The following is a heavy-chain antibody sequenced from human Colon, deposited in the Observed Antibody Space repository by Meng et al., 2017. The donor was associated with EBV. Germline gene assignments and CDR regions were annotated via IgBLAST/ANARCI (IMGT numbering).Heavy chain of an antibody. D-gene: IGHD3-10*01. CDR1: GGSISSRHHY. CDR3: ARRRGGSGRDC. Sequence: QLQLQESGPGLVNPSETLSLTCTVSGGSISSRHHYWGWVRQPPGKGLQWIGTIYHSGSTSYNPSLQSRVTMFVDTSKNQFSLMLTSVTATDTAVYYCARRRGGSGRDCWGQGTLVTVSS. CDR2: IYHSGST. J-gene: IGHJ4*02. V-gene: IGHV4-39*01.